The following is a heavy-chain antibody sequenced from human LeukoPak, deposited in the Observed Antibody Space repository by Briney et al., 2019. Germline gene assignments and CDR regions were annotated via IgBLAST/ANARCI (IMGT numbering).Heavy chain of an antibody. CDR1: GGSFSGYY. CDR2: INHSGST. V-gene: IGHV4-34*01. CDR3: ARYGTTMVRGVIDY. D-gene: IGHD3-10*01. J-gene: IGHJ4*02. Sequence: PSETLSLTCAVYGGSFSGYYWSWIRQPPGKGLEWIGEINHSGSTNYNPSLKSRVTISVDTSKNQFSLKLSSVTAADTAVYYCARYGTTMVRGVIDYWGQGTLVTVSS.